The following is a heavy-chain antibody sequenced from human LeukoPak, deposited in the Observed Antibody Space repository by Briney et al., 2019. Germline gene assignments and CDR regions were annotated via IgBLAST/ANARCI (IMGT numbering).Heavy chain of an antibody. CDR3: ARDGWSTIFGVVITFDY. CDR1: GFTFSSYS. Sequence: GGPLKFSFAASGFTFSSYSMNGFRQAPGKGLDWVSYISSSSSTIYYADSVKGRFTISRDNAKNSLYLQMNSLRAEDTAVYYCARDGWSTIFGVVITFDYWGQGTLVTVSS. V-gene: IGHV3-48*01. CDR2: ISSSSSTI. J-gene: IGHJ4*02. D-gene: IGHD3-3*01.